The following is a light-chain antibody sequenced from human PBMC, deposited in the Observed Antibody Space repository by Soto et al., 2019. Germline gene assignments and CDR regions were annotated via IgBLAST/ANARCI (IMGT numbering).Light chain of an antibody. CDR2: EVR. V-gene: IGLV2-14*01. Sequence: QSALTQPASVSGSPGQSITIFCSGTMRDIGAYNLVSWYQQHPGRAPLLMIYEVRNRPSGSSFRFSGSKSGNTASLTISGLQAEDEADYYCSSFTSRSSLIFGGGTKVTVL. CDR3: SSFTSRSSLI. CDR1: MRDIGAYNL. J-gene: IGLJ2*01.